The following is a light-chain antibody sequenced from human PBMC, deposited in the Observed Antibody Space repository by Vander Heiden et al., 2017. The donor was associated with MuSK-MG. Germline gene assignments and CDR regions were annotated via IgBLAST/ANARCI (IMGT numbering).Light chain of an antibody. V-gene: IGLV2-23*02. CDR3: SSYARGNVYV. J-gene: IGLJ1*01. Sequence: SALTQPASVSASPGQSITISCTGTISDVGGYNLVSWYQQHPGEAPKVMIFEVNKRPTGVSDRFSGSKSGTTASLTISGLQAEDEADYYCSSYARGNVYVFGPGTQVTVL. CDR2: EVN. CDR1: ISDVGGYNL.